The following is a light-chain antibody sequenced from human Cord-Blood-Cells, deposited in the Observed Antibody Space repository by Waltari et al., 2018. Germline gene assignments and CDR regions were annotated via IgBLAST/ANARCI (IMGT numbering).Light chain of an antibody. CDR3: CSSAGSSTWV. CDR2: EVS. V-gene: IGLV2-23*02. Sequence: QSALTQPPSVSRSPGPSITISCTGTSLDGGSFYLFPWYQQHPGKAPKLMIYEVSKRPSGVSNRFSGSKSGNTASLTISGLQAEDEADYYCCSSAGSSTWVFGVGTKLTVL. J-gene: IGLJ3*02. CDR1: SLDGGSFYL.